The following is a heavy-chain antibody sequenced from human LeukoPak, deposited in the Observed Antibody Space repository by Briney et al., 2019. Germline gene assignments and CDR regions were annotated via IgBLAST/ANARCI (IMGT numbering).Heavy chain of an antibody. V-gene: IGHV4-59*01. CDR3: ARGPGSYYDSSGFNCFDP. J-gene: IGHJ5*02. CDR2: IYYSGST. CDR1: GGSISSYY. D-gene: IGHD3-22*01. Sequence: SETLSLTCTVSGGSISSYYWSWIRQPPGKGLEWIGYIYYSGSTNYNPSLKSRVTISVDTSKNQFSLKLSSVTAADTSVYYCARGPGSYYDSSGFNCFDPWGKGTLVTVSS.